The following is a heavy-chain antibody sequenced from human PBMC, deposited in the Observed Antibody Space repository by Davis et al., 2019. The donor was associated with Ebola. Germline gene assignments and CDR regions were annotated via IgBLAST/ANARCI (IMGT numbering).Heavy chain of an antibody. CDR3: AKGEYYDFWSGYSLEYYYGMDV. CDR1: GFTFSDYY. D-gene: IGHD3-3*01. J-gene: IGHJ6*02. V-gene: IGHV3-11*04. Sequence: GESLKISCAASGFTFSDYYMIWIRQAPGKGLEWVSYISSSGSTIYYADSVKGRFTISRDNSKNTLYLQMNSLRAEDTAVYYCAKGEYYDFWSGYSLEYYYGMDVWGQGTTVTVSS. CDR2: ISSSGSTI.